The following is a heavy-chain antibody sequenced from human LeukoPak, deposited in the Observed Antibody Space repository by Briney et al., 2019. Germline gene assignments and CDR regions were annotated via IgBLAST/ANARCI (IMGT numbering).Heavy chain of an antibody. CDR3: ARGSWELLRSFDY. CDR2: IYTSGST. V-gene: IGHV4-61*02. D-gene: IGHD1-26*01. CDR1: GGSISSSSYY. J-gene: IGHJ4*02. Sequence: SETLSLTCTVSGGSISSSSYYWSWIRQPAGKGLEWIGRIYTSGSTNYNPSLKSRVTMSVDTSKNQFSLKLSSVTAADTAVYYCARGSWELLRSFDYWGQGTLVTVSS.